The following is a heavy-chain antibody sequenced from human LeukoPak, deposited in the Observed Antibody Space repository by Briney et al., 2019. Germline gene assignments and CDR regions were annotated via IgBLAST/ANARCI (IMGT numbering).Heavy chain of an antibody. CDR1: GYTFTGYY. D-gene: IGHD2-15*01. Sequence: GASVRVSCKASGYTFTGYYMHWVRQAPGQGLEWRGWINPNSGGTNYAQKFQGRVTMTRDTSISTAYMELSRLRSDDTAVYYCASPASGGSPTFDYWGQGTLVTVSS. J-gene: IGHJ4*02. V-gene: IGHV1-2*02. CDR2: INPNSGGT. CDR3: ASPASGGSPTFDY.